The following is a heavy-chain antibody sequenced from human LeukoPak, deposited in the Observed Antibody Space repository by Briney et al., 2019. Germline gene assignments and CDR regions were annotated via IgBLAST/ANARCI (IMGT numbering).Heavy chain of an antibody. CDR1: GGSISSYY. CDR3: ARGITIFGVVIRFDP. CDR2: IYYSGST. J-gene: IGHJ5*02. Sequence: PSETLSLTCTVSGGSISSYYWSWIRQPPGKGLEWIGYIYYSGSTNYNPSLKSRVTISVDTSKSQFSLKLSSVTAADTAVYYCARGITIFGVVIRFDPWGQGTLVTVPS. D-gene: IGHD3-3*01. V-gene: IGHV4-59*01.